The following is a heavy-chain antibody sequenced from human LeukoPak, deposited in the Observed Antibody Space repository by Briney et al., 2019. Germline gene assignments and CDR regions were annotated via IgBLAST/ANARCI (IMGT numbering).Heavy chain of an antibody. CDR2: INPNSGGT. D-gene: IGHD3-22*01. J-gene: IGHJ4*02. V-gene: IGHV1-2*02. Sequence: ASVKVSCAASGYTFTAYYIHWVRQAPGQGLEWMGWINPNSGGTNYAEKFQGRVTMTRDTSISTAYMELSRLRSDDTAVYYCARGSLIVVGDFDYWGQGTLVTVSS. CDR1: GYTFTAYY. CDR3: ARGSLIVVGDFDY.